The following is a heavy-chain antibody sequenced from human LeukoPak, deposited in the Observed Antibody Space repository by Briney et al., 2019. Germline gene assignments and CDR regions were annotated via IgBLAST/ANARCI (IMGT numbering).Heavy chain of an antibody. CDR3: ASCQNYDILTGSIWHYFDY. J-gene: IGHJ4*02. Sequence: KPSETLSLTCTVSGGSISSGGYYWSWIRQHPGKGLEWIGYIYYSGSTYYNPSLKSRVTISVDTSKNQFSLKLSSVTAADTAVYYCASCQNYDILTGSIWHYFDYWGQGTLVTVSS. CDR1: GGSISSGGYY. D-gene: IGHD3-9*01. V-gene: IGHV4-31*03. CDR2: IYYSGST.